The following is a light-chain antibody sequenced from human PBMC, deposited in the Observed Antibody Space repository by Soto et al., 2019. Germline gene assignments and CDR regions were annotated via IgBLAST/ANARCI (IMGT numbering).Light chain of an antibody. CDR1: SGHSSYI. J-gene: IGLJ3*02. CDR2: LEGSGSY. V-gene: IGLV4-60*02. CDR3: ETWDSNTHV. Sequence: QLVLTQSSSASASLGSSVKLTCTLSSGHSSYIIAWHQQQPGKAPRYLMKLEGSGSYNKGSGVPDRFSGSSSGADRYLTISNRQVEDEADYYCETWDSNTHVFGGGTKLTVL.